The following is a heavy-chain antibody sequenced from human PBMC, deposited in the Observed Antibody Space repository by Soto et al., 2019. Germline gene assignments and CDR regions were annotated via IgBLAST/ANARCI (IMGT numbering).Heavy chain of an antibody. CDR1: GYSFTSYG. CDR3: AKYLAVALTDY. Sequence: QVQLVQSGAEVKKPGASVKVSCKASGYSFTSYGISWVRQAPGQGLEWMGWISAYNGNTKYAQKLQGRVTMTTDTSTRTAYMELRSLRADDTAVYYGAKYLAVALTDYWGQGTLVTVSS. V-gene: IGHV1-18*01. D-gene: IGHD6-19*01. CDR2: ISAYNGNT. J-gene: IGHJ4*02.